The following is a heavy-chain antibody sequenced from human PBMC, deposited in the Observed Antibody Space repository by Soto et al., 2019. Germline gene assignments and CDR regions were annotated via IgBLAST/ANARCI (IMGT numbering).Heavy chain of an antibody. J-gene: IGHJ3*02. CDR2: ISGSGTTT. D-gene: IGHD2-8*01. CDR1: GFTSTNYV. V-gene: IGHV3-23*01. CDR3: AKDRVGGVPDAFDI. Sequence: LRLSCAASGFTSTNYVMNWVRQAPGKGLEWVSSISGSGTTTFYADSVKGRFIISRDNSKNTLYLQMNSLRAEDTALYYCAKDRVGGVPDAFDIWAQGTMVTVS.